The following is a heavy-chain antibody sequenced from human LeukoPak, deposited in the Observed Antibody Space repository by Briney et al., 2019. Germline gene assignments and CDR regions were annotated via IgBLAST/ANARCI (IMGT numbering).Heavy chain of an antibody. J-gene: IGHJ4*02. CDR3: AREYDILTGTFDY. CDR2: ISYDGSNK. V-gene: IGHV3-30*03. Sequence: GGSLRLSCAASGFTFSSYGMHWVRQAPGKGLEWVAVISYDGSNKYYADSVKGRFTISRDNSKNTLYLQMNSLRAEDTAVYYCAREYDILTGTFDYWGRGTLVTVSS. D-gene: IGHD3-9*01. CDR1: GFTFSSYG.